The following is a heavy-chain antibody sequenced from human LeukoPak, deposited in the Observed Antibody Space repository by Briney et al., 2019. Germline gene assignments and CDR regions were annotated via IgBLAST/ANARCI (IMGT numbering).Heavy chain of an antibody. J-gene: IGHJ4*02. CDR3: AKAAVYSSSWTPFDD. CDR2: FSADGSNI. V-gene: IGHV3-30*18. Sequence: PGRSLRLSCAASGFTFSIYGMHWVRQAPGKGLEWVALFSADGSNIYYADSVKGRFTISRDNSKNTLYLQMNSLRAEDTAVYYCAKAAVYSSSWTPFDDWGQGTLVTVSS. CDR1: GFTFSIYG. D-gene: IGHD6-13*01.